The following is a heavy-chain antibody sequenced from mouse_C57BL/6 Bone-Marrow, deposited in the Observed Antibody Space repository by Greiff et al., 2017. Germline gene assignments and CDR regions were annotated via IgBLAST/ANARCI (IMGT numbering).Heavy chain of an antibody. CDR1: GFSLTSYG. V-gene: IGHV2-2*01. CDR2: IWSGGST. J-gene: IGHJ1*03. Sequence: VQLVESGPGLVQPSQCLSITCTVSGFSLTSYGVHWVRQSPGKGLEWLGVIWSGGSTDYNAAFISRLSISKDNSKSQVFFKMNSLQADDTAIYYCDRNYYGSSPHWYFDVWGTGTTVTVSS. D-gene: IGHD1-1*01. CDR3: DRNYYGSSPHWYFDV.